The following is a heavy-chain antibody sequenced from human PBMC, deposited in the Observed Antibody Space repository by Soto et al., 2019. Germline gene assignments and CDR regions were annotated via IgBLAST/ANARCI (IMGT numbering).Heavy chain of an antibody. V-gene: IGHV3-21*01. CDR2: ISSSSSYI. D-gene: IGHD4-17*01. J-gene: IGHJ4*02. Sequence: GGSLRLSCAASGFTFSSYSMNWVRQAPGKGLEWVSSISSSSSYIYYADSVKGRFTISRDNAKNSLYLQMNSLRAEDTAVYYCARDPASYGDYGYFDYWGQGTLVTVYS. CDR3: ARDPASYGDYGYFDY. CDR1: GFTFSSYS.